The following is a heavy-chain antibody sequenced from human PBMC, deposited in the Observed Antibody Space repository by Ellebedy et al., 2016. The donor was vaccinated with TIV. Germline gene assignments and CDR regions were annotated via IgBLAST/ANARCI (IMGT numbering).Heavy chain of an antibody. V-gene: IGHV3-7*03. CDR1: GFTFSSYW. Sequence: PGGFLRLSCAASGFTFSSYWMSWVRQAPGKGLEWVANIKQDGSEKYYVDSVKGRFTISRDNAKNSLYLQMNSLRAEDTAVYYCASSPPSDAFDIWGQGTMVTVSS. J-gene: IGHJ3*02. CDR2: IKQDGSEK. CDR3: ASSPPSDAFDI.